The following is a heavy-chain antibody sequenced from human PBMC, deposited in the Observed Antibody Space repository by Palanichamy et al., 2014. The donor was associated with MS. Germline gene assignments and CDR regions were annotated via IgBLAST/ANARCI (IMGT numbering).Heavy chain of an antibody. CDR1: GFTFSTYW. CDR2: IKQDGSEK. V-gene: IGHV3-7*03. Sequence: EVQLVVSGGGLVQPGGSLRLSRAASGFTFSTYWMDWVRQAPGKGLEWVANIKQDGSEKYYVDSVKGRFTISRDNAKNSLYLQMNSLRAEDTAVYYCARSGVFGDYFDFWGQGTLVTVSS. CDR3: ARSGVFGDYFDF. D-gene: IGHD3-10*01. J-gene: IGHJ4*02.